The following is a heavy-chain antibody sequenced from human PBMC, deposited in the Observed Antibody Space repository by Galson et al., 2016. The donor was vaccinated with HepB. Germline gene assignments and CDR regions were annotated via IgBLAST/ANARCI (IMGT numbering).Heavy chain of an antibody. CDR1: GFTFSNYW. Sequence: SLRLSCAASGFTFSNYWMSWVRQAPGKGPEWVANIKEDGDEIYYADSVKGRFTISRDNSQNTLYLQMNSLRAEDTAVYYCAKVTGAIPTRFDYWGQGTLVTVSS. D-gene: IGHD1-1*01. CDR3: AKVTGAIPTRFDY. J-gene: IGHJ4*02. CDR2: IKEDGDEI. V-gene: IGHV3-7*03.